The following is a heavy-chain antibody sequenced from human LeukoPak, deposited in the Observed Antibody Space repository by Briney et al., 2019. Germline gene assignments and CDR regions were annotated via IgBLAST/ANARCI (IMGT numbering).Heavy chain of an antibody. D-gene: IGHD2/OR15-2a*01. CDR1: AYTFTAYY. J-gene: IGHJ4*02. CDR3: ARGGTAEYYIYFAY. CDR2: INPYSGTT. V-gene: IGHV1-2*02. Sequence: ASVKVSCETSAYTFTAYYIHWVRQAPGQGLEWMGWINPYSGTTNYAQNFQGRVTMTRDTSISTAYMELSSLISDDTAVYFCARGGTAEYYIYFAYWGQGSLVIVSS.